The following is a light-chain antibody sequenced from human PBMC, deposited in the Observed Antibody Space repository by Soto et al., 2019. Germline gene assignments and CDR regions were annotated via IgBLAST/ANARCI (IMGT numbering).Light chain of an antibody. CDR3: QQYNNWPPGEVT. CDR2: GAS. J-gene: IGKJ3*01. Sequence: EIVMTQSPATLSVSPGERATLSCRASQSVSSNLAWYQQKPGQAPRLLIYGASTRATGIPARFSGSGSGTEFTLTLSSLQSEDFAVYYCQQYNNWPPGEVTFGPGTKVDIK. CDR1: QSVSSN. V-gene: IGKV3-15*01.